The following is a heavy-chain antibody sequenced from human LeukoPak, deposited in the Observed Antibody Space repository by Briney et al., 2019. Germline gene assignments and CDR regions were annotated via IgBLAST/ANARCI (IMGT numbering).Heavy chain of an antibody. CDR2: IYYSGST. V-gene: IGHV4-30-4*01. D-gene: IGHD3-3*01. CDR3: ARDPYYDFWSGYYGGYGMDV. CDR1: GGSISSGDHH. Sequence: PSQTLSLTCTVSGGSISSGDHHWSWIRQPPGTGLEWIGYIYYSGSTYYNPSLKSRVTISVDTSKNQFSLKLSSVTAADTAVYYCARDPYYDFWSGYYGGYGMDVWGQGTTVTVSS. J-gene: IGHJ6*02.